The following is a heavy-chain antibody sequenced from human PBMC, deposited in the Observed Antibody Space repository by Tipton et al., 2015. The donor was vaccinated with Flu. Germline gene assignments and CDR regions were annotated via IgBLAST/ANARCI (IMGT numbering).Heavy chain of an antibody. J-gene: IGHJ4*02. CDR2: IKQDGSEK. D-gene: IGHD3-3*01. Sequence: SLRLSCAASGFTFSSYAMSWVRQAPGKGLEWVANIKQDGSEKYYVDSVKGRFTISRDNAKNSLYLQMNSLRAEDTAVYYCATQILEWSKPEDFDYWGQGTLVTVSS. CDR1: GFTFSSYA. CDR3: ATQILEWSKPEDFDY. V-gene: IGHV3-7*01.